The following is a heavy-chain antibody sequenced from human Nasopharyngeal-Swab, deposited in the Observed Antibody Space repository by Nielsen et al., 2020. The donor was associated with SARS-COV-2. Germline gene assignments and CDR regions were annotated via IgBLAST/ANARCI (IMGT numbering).Heavy chain of an antibody. J-gene: IGHJ4*02. CDR1: GFTFSSYS. CDR3: ARAPQTTYYYDSSGYSYYFDY. V-gene: IGHV3-21*01. CDR2: ISSSSSYI. D-gene: IGHD3-22*01. Sequence: GESLKISCAASGFTFSSYSMNWVRQAPGKGLEWVSSISSSSSYIYYADSVKGRFTISSDNAKNSLYLQMNSLRAEDTAVYYCARAPQTTYYYDSSGYSYYFDYWGQGTLVTVSS.